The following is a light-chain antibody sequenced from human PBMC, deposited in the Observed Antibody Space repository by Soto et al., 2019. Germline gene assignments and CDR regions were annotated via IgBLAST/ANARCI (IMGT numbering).Light chain of an antibody. V-gene: IGLV1-47*01. J-gene: IGLJ2*01. Sequence: QSVLTQPPSASGAPGQRVTISCSGSNSNIGSNYVHWYQQLPGMAPKLIIFRNNQRRSGVPDRFSGSKSGTSASMAISGLLSEDEADYYCAAWDDSLGVVFGGGTKLTVL. CDR2: RNN. CDR3: AAWDDSLGVV. CDR1: NSNIGSNY.